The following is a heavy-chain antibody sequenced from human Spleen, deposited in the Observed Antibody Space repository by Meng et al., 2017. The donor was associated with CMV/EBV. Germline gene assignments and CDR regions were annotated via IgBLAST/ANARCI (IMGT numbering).Heavy chain of an antibody. CDR2: SYSGGGDT. CDR3: AKDAMTMTRGVDYYGMDV. D-gene: IGHD3-10*01. CDR1: GFTFNNYA. J-gene: IGHJ6*02. Sequence: GESLKISCAASGFTFNNYAINWVRQAPGKGLEWVSSSYSGGGDTYYADSVKGRFTTSRDNSRNTLYLQMHSLRAEDTAVYYCAKDAMTMTRGVDYYGMDVWGQGTTVTVSS. V-gene: IGHV3-23*03.